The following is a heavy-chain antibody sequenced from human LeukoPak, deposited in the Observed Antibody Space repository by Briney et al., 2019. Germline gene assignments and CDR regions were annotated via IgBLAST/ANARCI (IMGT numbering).Heavy chain of an antibody. V-gene: IGHV3-30*02. Sequence: GGSLRLSCAASGFTFSSYGMHWVRQAPGKGLEWVAFIRYDGSNKYYADSVKGRFTISRDNPKNTLYLQMNSLRDEDTAVYYCVRGAVTGQQCDNWGQGTLVTVSS. J-gene: IGHJ4*02. D-gene: IGHD2-21*02. CDR1: GFTFSSYG. CDR2: IRYDGSNK. CDR3: VRGAVTGQQCDN.